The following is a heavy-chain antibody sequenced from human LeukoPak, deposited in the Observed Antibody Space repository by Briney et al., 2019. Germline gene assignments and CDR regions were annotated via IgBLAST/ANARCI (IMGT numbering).Heavy chain of an antibody. D-gene: IGHD5-18*01. V-gene: IGHV1-2*02. J-gene: IGHJ5*01. CDR1: GYTFTGYY. Sequence: GASVKVSCKASGYTFTGYYMHWVRQAPGQGLEWMGWINPNSGGTNYAQKFQGRVTMTRDTSISAAYMELSRLRSDDTAVYYCARGEYNYGRDWFDYWGQGTLVTVSS. CDR3: ARGEYNYGRDWFDY. CDR2: INPNSGGT.